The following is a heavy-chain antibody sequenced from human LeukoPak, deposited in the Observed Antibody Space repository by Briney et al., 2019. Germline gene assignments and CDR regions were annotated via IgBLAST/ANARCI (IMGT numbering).Heavy chain of an antibody. CDR3: ARAYKDSSGYQYSFDF. J-gene: IGHJ4*02. CDR2: GHSSGRT. V-gene: IGHV4-59*01. CDR1: GGSISGYY. Sequence: SETLSLTCVVSGGSISGYYWSWIRQPPGKGLEWIGYGHSSGRTNYNAPLKSRATLSVDTSRNDFSLKLTSVTAADTAVYYCARAYKDSSGYQYSFDFWGRGTLVTVSS. D-gene: IGHD3-22*01.